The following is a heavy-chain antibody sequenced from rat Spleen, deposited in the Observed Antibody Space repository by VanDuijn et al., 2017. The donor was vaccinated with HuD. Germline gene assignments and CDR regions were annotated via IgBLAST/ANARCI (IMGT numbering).Heavy chain of an antibody. V-gene: IGHV5-20*01. J-gene: IGHJ2*01. CDR3: TRGRWASDY. CDR2: ISYDGSST. D-gene: IGHD1-12*02. Sequence: EVQLVESDGGLVQPGRSLKLSCAASGFTFSDYYMAWVRQAPTKGLEWVATISYDGSSTYYRDSVKGRFTISRDNAKSTLYLQMNSLRSEDTATYYCTRGRWASDYWGQGVMVTVSS. CDR1: GFTFSDYY.